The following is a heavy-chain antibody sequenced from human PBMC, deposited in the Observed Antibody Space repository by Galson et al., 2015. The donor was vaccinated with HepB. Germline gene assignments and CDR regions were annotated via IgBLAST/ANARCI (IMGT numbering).Heavy chain of an antibody. CDR2: IYYSGST. CDR3: ARDRGDFWSGDNWFDP. D-gene: IGHD3-3*01. Sequence: ETLSLTCTVSGGSISSYYWSWIRQPPGKGLEWIGYIYYSGSTNYNPSLKSRVTISVDTSKNQFSLKLSSVTAADTAVYYCARDRGDFWSGDNWFDPWGQGTLVTVSS. V-gene: IGHV4-59*01. J-gene: IGHJ5*02. CDR1: GGSISSYY.